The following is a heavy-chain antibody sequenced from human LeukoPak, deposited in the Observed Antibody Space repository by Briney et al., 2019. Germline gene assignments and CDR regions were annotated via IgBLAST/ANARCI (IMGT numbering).Heavy chain of an antibody. CDR3: ARVIPGLAAAALYYFDY. Sequence: SETLSLTFVVSGDSISSYYWNWIRQPAGEGLEWTGRIYSSGYTNYNPSLKSRVTMSIDTSKNQFSLKLSSVTAADTAVYYCARVIPGLAAAALYYFDYWGQGTLVTVSS. CDR1: GDSISSYY. V-gene: IGHV4-4*07. D-gene: IGHD6-13*01. J-gene: IGHJ4*02. CDR2: IYSSGYT.